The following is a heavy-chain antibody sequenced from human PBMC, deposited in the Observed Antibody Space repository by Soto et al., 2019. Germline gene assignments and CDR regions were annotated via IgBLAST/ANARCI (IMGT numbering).Heavy chain of an antibody. CDR2: ISWNSGSI. CDR1: GFTFDDYA. Sequence: PGGSLRLSCASSGFTFDDYAMHLVRQAPGKGLEWVSGISWNSGSIGYADSVKGRFTISRDNAKNSLYLQMNSLRAEDTALYYCAKDRSVLWFGELFTWGQGTLVTVSS. J-gene: IGHJ5*02. V-gene: IGHV3-9*01. CDR3: AKDRSVLWFGELFT. D-gene: IGHD3-10*01.